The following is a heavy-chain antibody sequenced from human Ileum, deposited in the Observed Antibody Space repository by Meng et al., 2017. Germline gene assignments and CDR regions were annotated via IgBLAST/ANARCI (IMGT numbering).Heavy chain of an antibody. V-gene: IGHV4-34*01. CDR3: ASARYDN. Sequence: QVQLQQWGAGLWKPSETLSLTCVVYGGSFSANYWTWIRQPPGKGLEWIGEINHNGNTNYKPSLKSRVTISVDTSKKQFSLRLTSVTAADTAVYYCASARYDNWGQGTLVTVS. J-gene: IGHJ4*02. CDR2: INHNGNT. CDR1: GGSFSANY.